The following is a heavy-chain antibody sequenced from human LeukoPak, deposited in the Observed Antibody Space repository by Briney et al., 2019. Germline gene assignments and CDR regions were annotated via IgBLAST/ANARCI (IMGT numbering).Heavy chain of an antibody. D-gene: IGHD6-13*01. CDR1: GFTFSSYA. Sequence: GGSLRLSCAASGFTFSSYAMSWVCQAPGKGLEWVSAISGSGGSTYYADSVKGRFTNSRDNSKNTLYLQMNSLRAEDTAVYYCAKGVRVAAAGNLYFDYWGQGTLVTVSS. CDR3: AKGVRVAAAGNLYFDY. CDR2: ISGSGGST. J-gene: IGHJ4*02. V-gene: IGHV3-23*01.